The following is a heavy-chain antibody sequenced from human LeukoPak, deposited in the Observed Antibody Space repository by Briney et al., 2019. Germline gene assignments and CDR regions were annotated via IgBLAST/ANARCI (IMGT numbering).Heavy chain of an antibody. J-gene: IGHJ3*01. V-gene: IGHV1-24*01. Sequence: GASVRVSCKVSGFPLTHLSVLWMRQAPGKGLEWMGSFDPEDGERFYALKFQGRVTMTEDTSTGTAYMDLSSLSSDDTAVYYCATDANWHDAFDVWGQGTRVTVSP. CDR1: GFPLTHLS. D-gene: IGHD1-1*01. CDR3: ATDANWHDAFDV. CDR2: FDPEDGER.